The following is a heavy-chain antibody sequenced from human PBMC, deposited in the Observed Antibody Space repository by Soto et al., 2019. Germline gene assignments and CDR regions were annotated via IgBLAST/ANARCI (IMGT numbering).Heavy chain of an antibody. CDR1: GGSFSGYY. CDR2: INHSGST. CDR3: ARVACTGCSFGY. V-gene: IGHV4-34*01. Sequence: QVQLQQWGAGLLKPSETLSLTCAVYGGSFSGYYWSWIRQPPGKGLEWIGEINHSGSTNYNPSLKSRVTISVDTSKNQFSLKLSSVTAADTAVYYCARVACTGCSFGYWGQGTLVTVSS. D-gene: IGHD2-2*01. J-gene: IGHJ4*02.